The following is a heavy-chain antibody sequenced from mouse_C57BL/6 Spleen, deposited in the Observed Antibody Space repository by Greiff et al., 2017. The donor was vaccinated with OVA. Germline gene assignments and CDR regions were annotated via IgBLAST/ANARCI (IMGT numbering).Heavy chain of an antibody. Sequence: VQLQQSGAELVRPGTSVTVSCKASGYAFTNYLIEWVKQRPGQGLEWIGVINPGSGGTNYNEKFKGKATLTADKSSSTAYMQLSSLTSEDSAVYCCARSGNGSSSGFAYWGQGTLVTVSA. CDR1: GYAFTNYL. V-gene: IGHV1-54*01. D-gene: IGHD1-1*01. J-gene: IGHJ3*01. CDR2: INPGSGGT. CDR3: ARSGNGSSSGFAY.